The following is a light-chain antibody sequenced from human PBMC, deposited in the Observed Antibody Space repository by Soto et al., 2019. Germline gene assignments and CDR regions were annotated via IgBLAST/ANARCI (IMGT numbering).Light chain of an antibody. CDR1: SGDIGSYNR. V-gene: IGLV2-8*01. J-gene: IGLJ2*01. Sequence: QSALTQPASVSGSPGQSITISCTGTSGDIGSYNRVSWYQQHPGKAPKLIIYEVIKRPSGVPDRFSGSKSGNTASLTVSGLQAEDEADYYCSSYAGSNNLHVLFGGGTKVTVL. CDR3: SSYAGSNNLHVL. CDR2: EVI.